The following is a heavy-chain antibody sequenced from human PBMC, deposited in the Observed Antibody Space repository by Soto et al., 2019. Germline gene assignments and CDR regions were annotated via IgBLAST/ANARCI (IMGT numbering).Heavy chain of an antibody. D-gene: IGHD5-18*01. V-gene: IGHV4-4*07. Sequence: QVQLQESGPGLVKPSETLSLTCTVSGGSISSYYWSWIRQPAGKGLEWIGRIYTSGSTNYNPSLKSRVTMSVDTSKNQFSLKLSSVTAADTAVYYCARERWDTAMVNAFDIWGQGTMVTVSS. CDR1: GGSISSYY. CDR2: IYTSGST. CDR3: ARERWDTAMVNAFDI. J-gene: IGHJ3*02.